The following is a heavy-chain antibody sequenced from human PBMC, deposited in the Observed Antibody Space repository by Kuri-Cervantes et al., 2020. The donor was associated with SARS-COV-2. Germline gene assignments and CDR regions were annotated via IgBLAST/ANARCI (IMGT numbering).Heavy chain of an antibody. CDR1: GFTFSSYW. CDR2: INSDGSST. Sequence: GRSLKISCAASGFTFSSYWMHWVRQAPGKGLVWVSRINSDGSSTSYADSVKGRFTISRDNAKNTLYLQTNSLRAEDTAVYYCARDRYDFWSGLGYYYYGMDVWGQGTTVTVSS. CDR3: ARDRYDFWSGLGYYYYGMDV. D-gene: IGHD3-3*01. V-gene: IGHV3-74*01. J-gene: IGHJ6*02.